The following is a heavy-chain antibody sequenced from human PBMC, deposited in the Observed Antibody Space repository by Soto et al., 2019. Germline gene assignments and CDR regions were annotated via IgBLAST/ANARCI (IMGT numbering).Heavy chain of an antibody. CDR3: ATDKIHYYGSGSTDAFDI. CDR2: FDPEDGET. D-gene: IGHD3-10*01. Sequence: ASVKVSCKVSGYTLTELSMHWVRQAPGKGLEWMGGFDPEDGETIYAQKFQGRVTMTEDTSTDTAYMELSSLRSEDTAVYYCATDKIHYYGSGSTDAFDIWGQGTMVTVSS. J-gene: IGHJ3*02. CDR1: GYTLTELS. V-gene: IGHV1-24*01.